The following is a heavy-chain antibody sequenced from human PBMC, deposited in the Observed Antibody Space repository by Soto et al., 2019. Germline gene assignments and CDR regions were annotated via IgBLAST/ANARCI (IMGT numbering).Heavy chain of an antibody. J-gene: IGHJ6*02. V-gene: IGHV4-34*01. CDR1: GGSFRGYY. CDR3: ARGNWQEFSMRYGTDV. D-gene: IGHD3-10*01. CDR2: IDHRGSP. Sequence: SETLSLTCAVYGGSFRGYYWTWIRQSPGKGLEWIGEIDHRGSPNYNPSPMSRVTISVDTSKNQFSVKVSSVTAADTGVYYCARGNWQEFSMRYGTDVWGQGTTVTVSS.